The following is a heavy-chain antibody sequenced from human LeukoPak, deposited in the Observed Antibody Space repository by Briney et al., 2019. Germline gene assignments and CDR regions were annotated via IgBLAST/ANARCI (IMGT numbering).Heavy chain of an antibody. CDR1: GGSISSSAYY. J-gene: IGHJ4*02. D-gene: IGHD1-26*01. V-gene: IGHV4-39*02. CDR2: ISYSGST. CDR3: ATYSGTFYLQFDY. Sequence: SETLSLTCTVSGGSISSSAYYWGWIRQPPGKGLEWIGSISYSGSTYHNPSLKSRVTRSVDTSKKRVSLNPISVTDADTAVYYCATYSGTFYLQFDYWGQGTLVTVSS.